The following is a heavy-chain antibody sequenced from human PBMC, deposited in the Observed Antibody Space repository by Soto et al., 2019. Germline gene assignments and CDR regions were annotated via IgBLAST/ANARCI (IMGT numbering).Heavy chain of an antibody. J-gene: IGHJ5*02. CDR1: GFTFSSYW. Sequence: PGGSLRLSCAASGFTFSSYWMHWVRQAPGKGLVWVSRINSDGSSTSYADSVKGRFTISRDNAKNTLYLQMNSLRAEDTAVYYCARDRVSSWYANWFDPWGQGTLVTVSS. D-gene: IGHD6-13*01. CDR3: ARDRVSSWYANWFDP. CDR2: INSDGSST. V-gene: IGHV3-74*01.